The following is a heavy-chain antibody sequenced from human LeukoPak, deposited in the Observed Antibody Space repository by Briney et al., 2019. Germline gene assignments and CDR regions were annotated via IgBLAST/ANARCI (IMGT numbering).Heavy chain of an antibody. D-gene: IGHD6-19*01. Sequence: ASVKVSCKASGYTFTSYDINWVRQATGQGLEWMGRMNPNSGNTGYAQKFRGRVTITRNTSISTAYMELSSLRSEDTAVYYCARAQSPVDWFDPWGQGTLVTVSS. CDR1: GYTFTSYD. CDR2: MNPNSGNT. CDR3: ARAQSPVDWFDP. J-gene: IGHJ5*02. V-gene: IGHV1-8*03.